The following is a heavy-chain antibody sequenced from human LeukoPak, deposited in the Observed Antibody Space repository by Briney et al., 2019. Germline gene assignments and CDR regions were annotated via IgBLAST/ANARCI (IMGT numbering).Heavy chain of an antibody. CDR2: IRPDGSSG. J-gene: IGHJ5*02. D-gene: IGHD3-10*01. CDR3: WHPLIQGAVS. CDR1: GFTFSETW. V-gene: IGHV3-7*01. Sequence: GGSLRLSCAASGFTFSETWMSWVRQAPGKGLEWVANIRPDGSSGAYVDSVKGRFAISRDNAKSSLSLQVNTLRVEDTAVYYCWHPLIQGAVSWGQGTLVTVSS.